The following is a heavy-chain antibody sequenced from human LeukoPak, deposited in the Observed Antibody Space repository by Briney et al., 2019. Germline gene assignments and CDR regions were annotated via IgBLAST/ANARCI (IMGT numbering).Heavy chain of an antibody. CDR1: GITLSNYG. CDR3: ARAWTLDY. V-gene: IGHV3-23*01. Sequence: PGGSLRLSCVVSGITLSNYGMSWVRQAPGKGLEWVSGISERGGSTNYADSVKGRFIISRDTSKNTLYLQMNSLRAEDTAVYYCARAWTLDYWGQGTLVTVCS. J-gene: IGHJ4*02. CDR2: ISERGGST. D-gene: IGHD3/OR15-3a*01.